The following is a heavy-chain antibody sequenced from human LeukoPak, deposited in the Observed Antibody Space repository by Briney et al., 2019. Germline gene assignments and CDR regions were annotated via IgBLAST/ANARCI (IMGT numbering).Heavy chain of an antibody. CDR1: GFTFSSYA. CDR2: ISYDGSNK. Sequence: GGSLRLSCAASGFTFSSYAMHWVRQAPGKGLEWVAVISYDGSNKYYADSVKGRFTISRDNSKNTLYLQVNSLRAEDTAVYYCARPHGYKGYGAFDYWGQGTLVTVSS. V-gene: IGHV3-30-3*01. CDR3: ARPHGYKGYGAFDY. D-gene: IGHD4-17*01. J-gene: IGHJ4*02.